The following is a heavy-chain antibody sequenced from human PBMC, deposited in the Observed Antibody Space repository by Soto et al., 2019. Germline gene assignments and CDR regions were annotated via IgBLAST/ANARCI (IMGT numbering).Heavy chain of an antibody. CDR2: ISGSGGST. Sequence: GGSLRLSCAASGFTFSSYAMSWVRQAPGKGLEWVSAISGSGGSTYYADSVKGRFTISRDNSKNTLYLQMNSLRAEDTAVYYCAKGRSGYSYGYPYYYYGMDVWGQGTTVTVSS. J-gene: IGHJ6*02. D-gene: IGHD5-18*01. CDR1: GFTFSSYA. V-gene: IGHV3-23*01. CDR3: AKGRSGYSYGYPYYYYGMDV.